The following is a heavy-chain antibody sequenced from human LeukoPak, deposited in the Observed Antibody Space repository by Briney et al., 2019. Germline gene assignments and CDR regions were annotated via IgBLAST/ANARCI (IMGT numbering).Heavy chain of an antibody. CDR3: ARNFGPDRDLIVVVITGFDY. CDR1: GFTFSSYS. J-gene: IGHJ4*02. V-gene: IGHV3-21*01. D-gene: IGHD3-22*01. CDR2: ISSSSSYI. Sequence: GGSLRLSCAASGFTFSSYSMNWVRQAPGKGLEWVSSISSSSSYIYYADSVKGRFTISRDNAKNSLYLQMNSLRAEDTAVYYCARNFGPDRDLIVVVITGFDYWGQGTLVTVSA.